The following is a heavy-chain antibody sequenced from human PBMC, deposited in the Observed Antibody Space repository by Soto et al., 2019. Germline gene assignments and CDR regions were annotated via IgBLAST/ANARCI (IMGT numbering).Heavy chain of an antibody. CDR3: ASYYGGMDV. D-gene: IGHD3-22*01. J-gene: IGHJ6*02. CDR2: FYYTGST. CDR1: GDSMTRGSYY. Sequence: PSETLSLTCVVSGDSMTRGSYYWAWIRQPPGKGLEWIGSFYYTGSTNYNPSLKSRVTVSADTSNNHFSLRLTSVTAADTAVYYCASYYGGMDVWGQGTTVTVSS. V-gene: IGHV4-39*02.